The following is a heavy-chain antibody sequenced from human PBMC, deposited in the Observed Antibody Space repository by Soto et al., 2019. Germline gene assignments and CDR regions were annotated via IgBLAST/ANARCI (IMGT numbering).Heavy chain of an antibody. CDR3: AKVVGYCSGGSCYSVFYYGMDV. CDR1: GFTFSSYA. CDR2: ISGSGGST. V-gene: IGHV3-23*01. Sequence: GGSLRLSCAASGFTFSSYAMSWVRQAPGKGLEWVSAISGSGGSTYYADSVKGRFTISRDNSKNTLYLQMNSLRAEDTAVYYCAKVVGYCSGGSCYSVFYYGMDVWGQGTTVTVSS. J-gene: IGHJ6*02. D-gene: IGHD2-15*01.